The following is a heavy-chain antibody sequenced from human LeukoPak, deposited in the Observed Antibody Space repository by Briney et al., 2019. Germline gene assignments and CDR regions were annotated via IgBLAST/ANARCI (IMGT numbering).Heavy chain of an antibody. CDR3: AKANLVYGDYTYWFDP. CDR1: GFTFSSYA. J-gene: IGHJ5*02. D-gene: IGHD4-17*01. CDR2: ISGSGGST. Sequence: GGSLRLSCAASGFTFSSYAMSWVRQAPGKGLEWVSAISGSGGSTYYADSVKGRFTISRDNSKNTLYLQMNSLRAEDTAVYYCAKANLVYGDYTYWFDPWGQGTLVTVSS. V-gene: IGHV3-23*01.